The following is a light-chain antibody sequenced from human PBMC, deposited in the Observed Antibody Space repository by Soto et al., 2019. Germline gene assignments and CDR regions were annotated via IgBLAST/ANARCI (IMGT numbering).Light chain of an antibody. CDR1: TSDIGAYNY. V-gene: IGLV2-11*01. Sequence: QSVLTQPRSVSGSPGQSVTISCTGTTSDIGAYNYVSWYQQHPGKAPKLIIYGVSKRPSGVPGRFSGSKSDSTASLTISGLQDEDEADYYCCSYAGYYTLLFGGGTKLTVL. CDR2: GVS. J-gene: IGLJ2*01. CDR3: CSYAGYYTLL.